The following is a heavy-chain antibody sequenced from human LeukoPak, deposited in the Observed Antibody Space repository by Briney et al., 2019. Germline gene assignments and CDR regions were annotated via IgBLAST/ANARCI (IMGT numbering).Heavy chain of an antibody. V-gene: IGHV4-59*12. CDR3: ARGRYCSADICSGGDAFDI. CDR2: IYYSGST. CDR1: GGSFSGYY. D-gene: IGHD2-15*01. J-gene: IGHJ3*02. Sequence: SETLSLTCAVYGGSFSGYYWSWIRQPPGKGLEWIGYIYYSGSTNYNPSLKSRVTMSVDTSKNQFSLKLSSVTAADTAVYYCARGRYCSADICSGGDAFDIWGQGTMVSVSS.